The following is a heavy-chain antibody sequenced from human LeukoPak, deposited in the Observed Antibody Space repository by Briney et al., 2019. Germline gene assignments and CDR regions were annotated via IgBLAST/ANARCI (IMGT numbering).Heavy chain of an antibody. J-gene: IGHJ3*02. V-gene: IGHV3-48*03. CDR3: ARTIPEAAGYDSSGPDAFDM. CDR2: ITGSGSTK. CDR1: GFTFSSYE. Sequence: PGGSLRLSCISSGFTFSSYEMNWVRQAPGKGLEGVSYITGSGSTKYYADSVQGRFTISRDNAKISLYLKMNSLRVEDTAIYYCARTIPEAAGYDSSGPDAFDMWGQGTMVTVSS. D-gene: IGHD3-22*01.